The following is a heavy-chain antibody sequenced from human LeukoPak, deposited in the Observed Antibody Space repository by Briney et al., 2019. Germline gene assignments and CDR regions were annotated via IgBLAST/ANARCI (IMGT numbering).Heavy chain of an antibody. D-gene: IGHD4-17*01. J-gene: IGHJ4*02. CDR1: GFTFSSYE. CDR2: ISSSGSTT. Sequence: GGSLRLSCAASGFTFSSYEMNWVRQAPGKGLEWVSYISSSGSTTYYADSVKGRFTISRDNAKNSLYLQMNSLRAEDTAVYYCAREYDYGDCFDYWGQGTLVTVSS. V-gene: IGHV3-48*03. CDR3: AREYDYGDCFDY.